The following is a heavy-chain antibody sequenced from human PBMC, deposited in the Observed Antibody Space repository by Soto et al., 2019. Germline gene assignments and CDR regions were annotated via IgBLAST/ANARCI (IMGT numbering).Heavy chain of an antibody. Sequence: EVQLVESGGGLAQPGRSLRLSCAASGFTFDDYTLHWVRQAPGKGLEWVSNINWNSGRIGYADSVKGRFTISRDNAKNSLYLQMNSRRAEDTALYYCAKDMGLVSTYFDYWGQGTLVTVSS. J-gene: IGHJ4*02. CDR2: INWNSGRI. V-gene: IGHV3-9*01. CDR1: GFTFDDYT. D-gene: IGHD6-19*01. CDR3: AKDMGLVSTYFDY.